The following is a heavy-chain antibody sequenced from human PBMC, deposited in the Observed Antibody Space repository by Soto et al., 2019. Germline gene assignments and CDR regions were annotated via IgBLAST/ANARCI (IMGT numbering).Heavy chain of an antibody. CDR2: INWNGGST. Sequence: GGSLRLSCAASGFTFDDYGMSWVRQAPGKGLEWVSGINWNGGSTGYADSVKGRFTISRDNAKNSLYLQMNSLRAEDTALYHCARDGGYSSSWQKDYYYYYMDVWGKGTTVTVSS. V-gene: IGHV3-20*01. D-gene: IGHD6-13*01. CDR3: ARDGGYSSSWQKDYYYYYMDV. J-gene: IGHJ6*03. CDR1: GFTFDDYG.